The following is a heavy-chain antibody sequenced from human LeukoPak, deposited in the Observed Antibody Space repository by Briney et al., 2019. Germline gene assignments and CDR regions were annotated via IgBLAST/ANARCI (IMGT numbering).Heavy chain of an antibody. Sequence: GGSLRLSCVASGFSFSSYEMNCVRQAPGKGRERGSYISGRGYRIYYADSVKGRLTISRDNARNSLYLQMNSLRAEDTAVYYCARELGAAVDGWSDGMDVWGQGPTVTVSS. J-gene: IGHJ6*02. CDR3: ARELGAAVDGWSDGMDV. CDR2: ISGRGYRI. V-gene: IGHV3-48*03. CDR1: GFSFSSYE. D-gene: IGHD5-24*01.